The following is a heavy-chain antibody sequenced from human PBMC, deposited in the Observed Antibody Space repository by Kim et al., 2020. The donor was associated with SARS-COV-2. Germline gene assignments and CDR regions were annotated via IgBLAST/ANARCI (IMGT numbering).Heavy chain of an antibody. CDR1: GFTFSSYA. V-gene: IGHV3-33*06. CDR2: IWYDGSNK. Sequence: GGSLRLSCAASGFTFSSYAMHWVRQAPGKGLEWVAVIWYDGSNKYYADSVKGRFTISRDNSKNTLYLQMNSLRAEDTAVYYCAKEMGISRLRSPLDYWGQGTLVTVSS. D-gene: IGHD4-17*01. CDR3: AKEMGISRLRSPLDY. J-gene: IGHJ4*02.